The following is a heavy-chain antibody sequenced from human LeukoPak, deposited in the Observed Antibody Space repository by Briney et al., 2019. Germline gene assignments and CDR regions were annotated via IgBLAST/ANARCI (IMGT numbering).Heavy chain of an antibody. D-gene: IGHD3-22*01. CDR1: GGSISSSSYY. V-gene: IGHV4-39*01. CDR2: IYYSGST. Sequence: PSETLSLTCTVSGGSISSSSYYWGWIRQPPGKGLEWIGSIYYSGSTYYNPSRKSRVTISVDTSKNQFSLKLSSVTAADTAVYYCARLFLHRGNSYYYDSSGYQGDWDYWGQGTLVTVSS. J-gene: IGHJ4*02. CDR3: ARLFLHRGNSYYYDSSGYQGDWDY.